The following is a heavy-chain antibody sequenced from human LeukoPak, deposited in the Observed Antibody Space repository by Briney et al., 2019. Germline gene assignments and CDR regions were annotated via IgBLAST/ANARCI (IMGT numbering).Heavy chain of an antibody. CDR2: ISSSGGTT. J-gene: IGHJ4*02. D-gene: IGHD3-10*01. CDR3: AKSPRGSRIDY. Sequence: GGSLRLSCAASGFTFSSYAMSWVRQAPGKGLEWVSTISSSGGTTYYADSVKGRFTISRDNSKNTLYLQMNSLRAEDTALYYCAKSPRGSRIDYWGQGTLVTVSS. V-gene: IGHV3-23*01. CDR1: GFTFSSYA.